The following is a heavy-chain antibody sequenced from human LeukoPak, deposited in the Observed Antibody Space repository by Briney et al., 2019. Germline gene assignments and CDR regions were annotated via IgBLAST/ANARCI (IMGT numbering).Heavy chain of an antibody. CDR3: ATNANPYYYDSSGYFHFDY. CDR2: IIPIFGTA. V-gene: IGHV1-69*05. CDR1: GGTFSSYA. Sequence: ASVKVSCKASGGTFSSYAISWVRQAPGQGLEWMGRIIPIFGTANYAQKFQGRVTITTDESTSTAYMELSSLRSEDTAVYYCATNANPYYYDSSGYFHFDYWGQGTLVTVCS. J-gene: IGHJ4*02. D-gene: IGHD3-22*01.